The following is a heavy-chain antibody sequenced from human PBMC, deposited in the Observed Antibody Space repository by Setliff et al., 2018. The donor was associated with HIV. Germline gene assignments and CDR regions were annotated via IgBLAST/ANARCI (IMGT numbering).Heavy chain of an antibody. Sequence: GGSLRLSCAASGFTFSSYGMHWVRQAPGKGLEWVAVIWYDGSNKYYADSVKGRFTISRDNSKNTLYLQMNSLRAEDTAVYYCARETYYYDNPQYYYYYMDVWGKGTTVTVSS. D-gene: IGHD3-22*01. J-gene: IGHJ6*03. CDR2: IWYDGSNK. V-gene: IGHV3-33*01. CDR3: ARETYYYDNPQYYYYYMDV. CDR1: GFTFSSYG.